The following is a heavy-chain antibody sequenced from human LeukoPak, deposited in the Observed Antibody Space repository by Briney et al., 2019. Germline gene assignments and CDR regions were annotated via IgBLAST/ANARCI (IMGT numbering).Heavy chain of an antibody. Sequence: GGSLRLSCVVSGFDFDDYGMHWVRQAPGKGLEWVSAINFNGDSTAYADSVKGRFTISRDNSKNSLFLELSSLRPEDTALYYCAKHLRATNSHFFYGLDVWGQGTTVTVSS. D-gene: IGHD4-23*01. CDR2: INFNGDST. CDR1: GFDFDDYG. V-gene: IGHV3-9*01. CDR3: AKHLRATNSHFFYGLDV. J-gene: IGHJ6*02.